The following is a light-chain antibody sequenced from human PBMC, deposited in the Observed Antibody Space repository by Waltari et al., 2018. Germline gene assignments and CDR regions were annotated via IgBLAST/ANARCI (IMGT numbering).Light chain of an antibody. J-gene: IGKJ2*01. CDR3: QQYYSVPPP. Sequence: DIVMTQSPDSLTVSPGERATINCKSSQSVLYSSNNKNYLTWYQQKPGQPPRLLISWASTRESGVPDRFSGSGSGTDFTLTITSLQAEAVAVYYCQQYYSVPPPFGQGTKLEIK. CDR2: WAS. V-gene: IGKV4-1*01. CDR1: QSVLYSSNNKNY.